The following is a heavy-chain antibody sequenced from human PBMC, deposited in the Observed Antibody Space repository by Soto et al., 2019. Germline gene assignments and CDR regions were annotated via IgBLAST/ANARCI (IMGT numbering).Heavy chain of an antibody. CDR2: YAGSGGSR. D-gene: IGHD3-10*01. V-gene: IGHV3-23*01. CDR3: VKFRGRAYPYYYMDV. Sequence: DVQLLESGGGLVQWGGSLRLSCVTSGFTFSTYGMTWVRQAPGKGLEWVSYAGSGGSRYYAESVKGRFTISSDNSKNTLSLEMNSLRAEDTAAYYCVKFRGRAYPYYYMDVWGKGTTVTVSS. CDR1: GFTFSTYG. J-gene: IGHJ6*03.